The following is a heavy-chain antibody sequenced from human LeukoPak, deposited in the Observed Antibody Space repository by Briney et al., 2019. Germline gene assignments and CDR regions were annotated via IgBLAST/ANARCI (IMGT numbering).Heavy chain of an antibody. V-gene: IGHV4-61*05. J-gene: IGHJ5*02. Sequence: SETLSLTCTVSGGSISSSSYYWGWIRQPPGKGLEWIGYIYYSGSTNYNPSLKSRVTISVDTSKNQFSLKLSSVTAADTAVYYCARGGRSSSSGRYNWFDPCGQGTLVTVSS. D-gene: IGHD6-6*01. CDR3: ARGGRSSSSGRYNWFDP. CDR2: IYYSGST. CDR1: GGSISSSSYY.